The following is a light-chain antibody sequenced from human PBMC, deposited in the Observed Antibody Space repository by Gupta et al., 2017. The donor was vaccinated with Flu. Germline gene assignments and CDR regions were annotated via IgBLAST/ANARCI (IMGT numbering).Light chain of an antibody. CDR3: STWYNSLGWV. Sequence: GNSNNGGNQGSLWLQHQRGHPPKLLSYRNNIRPSGISDKFSASRSGNTASLTITGLQPEDEADYYCSTWYNSLGWVFGGGTKLTVL. J-gene: IGLJ3*02. CDR2: RNN. V-gene: IGLV10-54*04. CDR1: SNNGGNQG.